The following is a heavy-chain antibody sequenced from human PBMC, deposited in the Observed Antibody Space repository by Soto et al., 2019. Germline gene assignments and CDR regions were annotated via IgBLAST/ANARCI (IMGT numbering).Heavy chain of an antibody. CDR1: GFTFSSYA. CDR2: ISGSGGGT. J-gene: IGHJ6*02. D-gene: IGHD7-27*01. Sequence: PGGSLRLSCAASGFTFSSYAMSWVRQAPGKGLEWVSAISGSGGGTYYADSVKGGFTISRDNSKNTLYLQMNSLRAEDTAVYYCAKPRGPWGPYYGMDVWGQGTTVTVSS. V-gene: IGHV3-23*01. CDR3: AKPRGPWGPYYGMDV.